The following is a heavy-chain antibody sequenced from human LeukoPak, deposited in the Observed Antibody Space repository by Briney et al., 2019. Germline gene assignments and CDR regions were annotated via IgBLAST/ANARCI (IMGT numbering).Heavy chain of an antibody. J-gene: IGHJ5*02. CDR1: GGSFSGYY. Sequence: SETLSLTCAVYGGSFSGYYWSWIRQPPGKGLEWIGEINHSGSTNYNPSLKSRVTISVDTSKNQFSLKLSSVTAADTAVYYCAIRIAVAGLSWFDPWGQGTLVTVSS. V-gene: IGHV4-34*01. CDR3: AIRIAVAGLSWFDP. CDR2: INHSGST. D-gene: IGHD6-19*01.